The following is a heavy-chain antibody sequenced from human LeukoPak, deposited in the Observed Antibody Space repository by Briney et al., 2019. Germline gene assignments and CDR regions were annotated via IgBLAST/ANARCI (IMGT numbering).Heavy chain of an antibody. V-gene: IGHV3-30*03. D-gene: IGHD3-10*01. J-gene: IGHJ6*03. CDR2: ISYDGSNK. Sequence: GGSLRLSCAASGFTFSSYGMHWVRQAPGKGLEWVAVISYDGSNKYYADSVKGRFTISRDNAKNSLYVQMNRLRVEDTAIYYCARDRGSRYYYMDVWGKGTTVIVSS. CDR3: ARDRGSRYYYMDV. CDR1: GFTFSSYG.